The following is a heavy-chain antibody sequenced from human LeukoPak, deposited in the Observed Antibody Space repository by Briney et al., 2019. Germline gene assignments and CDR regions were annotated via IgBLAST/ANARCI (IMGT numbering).Heavy chain of an antibody. CDR1: GFTFSSYA. D-gene: IGHD4/OR15-4a*01. CDR3: ARVFGAGYSDY. Sequence: GTSLRLSCAASGFTFSSYAIHWVRQAPGKGLEWVAVISFDGTDAFYADSVKGRFTISRDNSKNTLYLQMNSLRAEDTAVYYCARVFGAGYSDYWGQGTLVTVSS. CDR2: ISFDGTDA. V-gene: IGHV3-30*04. J-gene: IGHJ4*02.